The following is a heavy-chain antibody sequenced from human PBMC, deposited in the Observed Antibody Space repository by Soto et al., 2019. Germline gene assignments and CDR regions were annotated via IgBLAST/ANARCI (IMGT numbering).Heavy chain of an antibody. CDR2: IYHSGST. CDR3: ARAEFRFLEWLPPGY. J-gene: IGHJ4*02. Sequence: SETLSLTCTVSGGSISSSSYYWGWIRQPPGKGLEWIGQIYHSGSTNYNPSLKSRVSISVDTSKNQFSLRLTSVTAADTAVYYCARAEFRFLEWLPPGYWGQGTLVTVSS. V-gene: IGHV4-61*05. CDR1: GGSISSSSYY. D-gene: IGHD3-3*01.